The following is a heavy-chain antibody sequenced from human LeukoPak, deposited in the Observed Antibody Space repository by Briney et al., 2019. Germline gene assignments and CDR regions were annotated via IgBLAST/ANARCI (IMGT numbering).Heavy chain of an antibody. CDR3: AREAIVVVHYDYYYYMDV. J-gene: IGHJ6*03. CDR1: GFTFSSYS. D-gene: IGHD2-2*01. V-gene: IGHV3-48*01. CDR2: ISSSSSTI. Sequence: PGGSLRLSCAASGFTFSSYSMNWVRQAPGKGLEWVSYISSSSSTIYYADSVKGRFTISRDNAKNSLYLQMNSLRAEDTAVYYCAREAIVVVHYDYYYYMDVWGKGTTVTVSS.